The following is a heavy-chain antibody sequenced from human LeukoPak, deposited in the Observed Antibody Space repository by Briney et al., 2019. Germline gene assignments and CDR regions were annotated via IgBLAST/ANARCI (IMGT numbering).Heavy chain of an antibody. J-gene: IGHJ4*02. CDR2: ISGSGGST. CDR1: GFTFSSYA. CDR3: AKDTRRDGYSSWQFSPHDY. D-gene: IGHD4-4*01. Sequence: GGSLRLSCAASGFTFSSYAMSWVRQAPGKGLEWVSAISGSGGSTYYADSVKGRFTISRDNSKNTLYLQMSSLRAEDTAVYYCAKDTRRDGYSSWQFSPHDYWGQGTLVTVSS. V-gene: IGHV3-23*01.